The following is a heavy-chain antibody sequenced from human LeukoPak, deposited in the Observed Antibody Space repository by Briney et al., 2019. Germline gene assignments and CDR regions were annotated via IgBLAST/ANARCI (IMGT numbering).Heavy chain of an antibody. V-gene: IGHV1-69*02. CDR2: IIPILGIS. CDR3: ASSIVVVPAAMCWFAP. Sequence: SVKVSRKASVGTFSSYLISWVRPAPGQGLEWMGRIIPILGISNYPQKFQGRVTITADKSTSTAYMELSSLRSEDTAVYYCASSIVVVPAAMCWFAPWAQGTLVTVSS. D-gene: IGHD2-2*01. CDR1: VGTFSSYL. J-gene: IGHJ5*02.